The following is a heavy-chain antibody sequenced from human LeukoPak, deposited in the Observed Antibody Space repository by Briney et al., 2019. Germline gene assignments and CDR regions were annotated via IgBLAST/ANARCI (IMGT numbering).Heavy chain of an antibody. CDR2: IYYSGST. CDR3: ARDHRGYSYGLFDH. V-gene: IGHV4-61*01. Sequence: PSETLSLTCTVSGGSISSSSYYWGWIRQPPGKGLEWIGHIYYSGSTNYNPSLKSRVTITLDSSTNQFSLKMTSVTAADTAVYYCARDHRGYSYGLFDHWGQGTLVTVSS. CDR1: GGSISSSSYY. D-gene: IGHD5-18*01. J-gene: IGHJ4*02.